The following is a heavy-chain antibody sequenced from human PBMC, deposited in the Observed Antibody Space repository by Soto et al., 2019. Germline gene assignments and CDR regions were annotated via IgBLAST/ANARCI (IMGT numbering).Heavy chain of an antibody. CDR2: IYPGDSDT. J-gene: IGHJ4*02. V-gene: IGHV5-51*01. D-gene: IGHD3-10*01. Sequence: PGESLKISWKGSGYSFTSYWIGWVRQMPGKGLEWMGIIYPGDSDTRYSPSFQGQVTISADKSISTAYLQWSSLKASDTAMYYCARPLVDGSGSYYFDYWGQGTLVTVSS. CDR3: ARPLVDGSGSYYFDY. CDR1: GYSFTSYW.